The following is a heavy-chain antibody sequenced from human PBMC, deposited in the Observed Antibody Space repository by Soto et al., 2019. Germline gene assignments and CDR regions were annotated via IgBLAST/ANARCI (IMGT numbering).Heavy chain of an antibody. V-gene: IGHV3-15*07. Sequence: EVQLVESAGGLVKPGGSLRLSCVASGFSFNEAWMNWVRQAPGQGLEWVGRIKTSAGGGATTYAAPVQGRFTISRDDSKNTLYLHMNSLRYEDTAIYYCTTGSVEGIWGQGTTVIVSS. CDR1: GFSFNEAW. D-gene: IGHD2-15*01. CDR3: TTGSVEGI. J-gene: IGHJ6*02. CDR2: IKTSAGGGAT.